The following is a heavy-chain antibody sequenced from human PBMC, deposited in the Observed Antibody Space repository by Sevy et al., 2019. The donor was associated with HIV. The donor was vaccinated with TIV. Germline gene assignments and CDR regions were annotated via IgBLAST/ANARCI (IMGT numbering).Heavy chain of an antibody. CDR3: ARAPLAFNWFDP. D-gene: IGHD3-3*02. Sequence: ASVKVSCKASGGTFSSYAISWVRQAPGQGLEWMGGIIPIFGTANYAQKFQGRVTITADESTSTAYMELSSLRSEDTAVYYCARAPLAFNWFDPRGQGTLVTVSS. V-gene: IGHV1-69*13. CDR2: IIPIFGTA. J-gene: IGHJ5*02. CDR1: GGTFSSYA.